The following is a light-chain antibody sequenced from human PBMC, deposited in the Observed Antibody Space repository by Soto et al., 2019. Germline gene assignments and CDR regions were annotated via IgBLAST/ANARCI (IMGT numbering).Light chain of an antibody. CDR2: DAS. CDR1: QSISSW. CDR3: QQYNSYST. J-gene: IGKJ1*01. V-gene: IGKV1-5*01. Sequence: DIHMTQSPSTRSGSVGDVVTGTGRASQSISSWLAWYQQKPGKAPKLLIYDASSLESGVPSRFSGSGSGTEFTLTISSLQTDDFATYYCQQYNSYSTFGQGTKVDIK.